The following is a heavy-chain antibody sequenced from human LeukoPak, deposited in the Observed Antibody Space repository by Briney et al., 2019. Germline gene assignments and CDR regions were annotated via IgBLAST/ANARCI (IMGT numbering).Heavy chain of an antibody. CDR1: AFTFSSYG. D-gene: IGHD3-10*01. J-gene: IGHJ6*03. CDR2: ITQDGRKK. V-gene: IGHV3-7*01. CDR3: ARVSRIADMVRGVIVWYYYYYMDV. Sequence: PGPSLSLSCAASAFTFSSYGISSVRPAPRNWLEWVANITQDGRKKYYGESVKGRVTISRDNAKNSMYLQMSSLRAEDTAVYYCARVSRIADMVRGVIVWYYYYYMDVWGKGTTVTVSS.